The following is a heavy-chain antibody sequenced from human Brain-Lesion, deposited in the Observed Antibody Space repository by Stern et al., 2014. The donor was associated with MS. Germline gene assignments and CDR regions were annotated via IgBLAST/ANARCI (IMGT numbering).Heavy chain of an antibody. CDR1: GGSVSSTSYA. D-gene: IGHD2-15*01. CDR3: AGEEDIRYCSGGSCTGNWFDP. Sequence: QLVQSGPGLVKPSETLSLTCTVAGGSVSSTSYAWAWIRQPPGKGLEWIGTIYYSGNTYYSPSLTSRLTISLDTPKNQFSLQLRSVTAADTAVYYCAGEEDIRYCSGGSCTGNWFDPWGQGTLVTVSS. CDR2: IYYSGNT. J-gene: IGHJ5*02. V-gene: IGHV4-39*01.